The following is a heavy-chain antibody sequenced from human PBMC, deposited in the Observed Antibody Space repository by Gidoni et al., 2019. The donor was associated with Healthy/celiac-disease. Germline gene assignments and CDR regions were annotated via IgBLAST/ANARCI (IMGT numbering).Heavy chain of an antibody. CDR3: TTDASYSYGQKAVDY. CDR2: IKSKTDGGTT. CDR1: GFTFSNAW. Sequence: EVQLVESGGGLVKPGGSLRLSCAASGFTFSNAWMSWVRQAPGKGLEWVGRIKSKTDGGTTDYAAPVKGRFTISRDDSKNTLYLQMNSLKTEDTAVYYCTTDASYSYGQKAVDYWGQGTLVTVSS. V-gene: IGHV3-15*01. D-gene: IGHD5-18*01. J-gene: IGHJ4*02.